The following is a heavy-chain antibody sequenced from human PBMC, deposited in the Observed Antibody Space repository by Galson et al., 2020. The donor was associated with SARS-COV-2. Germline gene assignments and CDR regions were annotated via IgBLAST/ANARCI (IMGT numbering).Heavy chain of an antibody. Sequence: GVSLKISCVASGFSFSDYYMSWIRQAPGKGLEGISYISSSGSYTNYADSVKGRFTISRDNAKNSLYLEVNSLRAEDTAVYYWARNGRECSGGICYGAEYFQHWGQGTLVTVSS. V-gene: IGHV3-11*06. CDR3: ARNGRECSGGICYGAEYFQH. D-gene: IGHD2-15*01. CDR2: ISSSGSYT. J-gene: IGHJ1*01. CDR1: GFSFSDYY.